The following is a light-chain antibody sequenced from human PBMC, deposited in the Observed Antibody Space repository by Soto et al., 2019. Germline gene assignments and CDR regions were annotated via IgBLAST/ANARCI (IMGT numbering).Light chain of an antibody. CDR3: CSYAGRSAYFV. V-gene: IGLV2-11*01. Sequence: QSALTQPRSVSGSPGQSVTISCTGTSSDVGTYNYVSWYQQHPGKAPKVVIYDVSQRPSGVPDRFSGSKSGNTASLSISGLQGEDEADYSCCSYAGRSAYFVFGTGTKLTVL. CDR2: DVS. J-gene: IGLJ1*01. CDR1: SSDVGTYNY.